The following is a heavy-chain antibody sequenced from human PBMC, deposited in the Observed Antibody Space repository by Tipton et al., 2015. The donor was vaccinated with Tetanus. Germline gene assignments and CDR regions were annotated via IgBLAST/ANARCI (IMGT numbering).Heavy chain of an antibody. CDR2: VYYSGDT. CDR3: ARDQGGGRVVRLNWFDP. J-gene: IGHJ5*02. Sequence: TLSLTCTVSGGSISSADYYWSWIRQPPGKGPEWIGYVYYSGDTFYNPSLKSRVSMSVDTSKNQFSLNLRSVTAADTAVYYCARDQGGGRVVRLNWFDPWGQGTLVTVSS. CDR1: GGSISSADYY. D-gene: IGHD6-6*01. V-gene: IGHV4-30-4*01.